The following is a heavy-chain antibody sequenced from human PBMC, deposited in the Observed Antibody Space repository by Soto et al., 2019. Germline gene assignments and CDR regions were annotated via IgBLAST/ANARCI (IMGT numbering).Heavy chain of an antibody. V-gene: IGHV1-18*01. CDR3: ARGVPGTWGPDGFDI. CDR1: GYIFTTYG. CDR2: ISVHTGNT. J-gene: IGHJ3*02. D-gene: IGHD1-7*01. Sequence: QVQLLQSGAEMEEPGASVKVSCRASGYIFTTYGISWVREAPGQGLEWMGWISVHTGNTNFAQKFHGRLSMTADTSATTVYMELRGLTSDDTAVYYCARGVPGTWGPDGFDIWGQGTMVTVSS.